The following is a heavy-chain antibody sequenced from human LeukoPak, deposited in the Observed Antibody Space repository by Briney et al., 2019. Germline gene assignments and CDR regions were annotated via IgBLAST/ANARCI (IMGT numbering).Heavy chain of an antibody. CDR2: INPSGGST. J-gene: IGHJ3*02. CDR3: ARAPTYYYDSSGSSGAFDI. D-gene: IGHD3-22*01. CDR1: GYTFTSYY. V-gene: IGHV1-46*01. Sequence: ASVKVSCKASGYTFTSYYMHWVRQAPGQGLEWMGIINPSGGSTSYAQKFQGRVTMTRDTSTSTVYMELSSLRSEDTAVYYCARAPTYYYDSSGSSGAFDIWGRGTMVTVSS.